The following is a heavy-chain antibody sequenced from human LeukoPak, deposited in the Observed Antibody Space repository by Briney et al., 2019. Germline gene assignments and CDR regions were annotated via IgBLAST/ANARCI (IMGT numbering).Heavy chain of an antibody. Sequence: PGGSLRLSCAAFGFTFSSYAMSWVRQAPGKGLEWVSAISGSGGSTYYADSVKGRFTISRDNSKNTLYLQMNSLRAEDTAVYYCAKAVPRYCSSTSCYFDYWGQGTLVTVSS. V-gene: IGHV3-23*01. CDR3: AKAVPRYCSSTSCYFDY. CDR1: GFTFSSYA. CDR2: ISGSGGST. J-gene: IGHJ4*02. D-gene: IGHD2-2*01.